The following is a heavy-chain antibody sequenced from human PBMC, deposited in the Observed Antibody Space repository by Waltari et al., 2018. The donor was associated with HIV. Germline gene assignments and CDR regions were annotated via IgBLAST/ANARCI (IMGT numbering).Heavy chain of an antibody. V-gene: IGHV3-21*01. CDR3: ARGPPVGHCTTANCPTPYFNY. D-gene: IGHD2-8*01. J-gene: IGHJ4*02. CDR1: WFKFGGFG. Sequence: EVELLEFGGGLIKPGEALRPPWRGAWFKFGGFGLSLVRRAPRRGLGWVSYISSSSSSRYYGDSVKGRFTSSSDNAKTSLNLQINSLRVDYTAIYYCARGPPVGHCTTANCPTPYFNYWGQGTRVIVSS. CDR2: ISSSSSSR.